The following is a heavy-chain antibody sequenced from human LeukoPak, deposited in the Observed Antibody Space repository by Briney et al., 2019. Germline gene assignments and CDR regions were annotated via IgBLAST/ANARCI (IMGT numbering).Heavy chain of an antibody. CDR2: IIEGGDVK. J-gene: IGHJ4*02. CDR3: ARVGKNGWDFDH. D-gene: IGHD6-19*01. V-gene: IGHV3-7*01. Sequence: GGSLRLSCAASGFTFSAYWMTWVRQAPGKGLAWVANIIEGGDVKYYVDSVKGRFTISRDNTKNSVYLEMKSLRADDTAVYYCARVGKNGWDFDHWGQGTLVTVSS. CDR1: GFTFSAYW.